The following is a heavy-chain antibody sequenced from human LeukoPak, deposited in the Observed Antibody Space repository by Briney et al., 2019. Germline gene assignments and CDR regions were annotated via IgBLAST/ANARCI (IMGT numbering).Heavy chain of an antibody. Sequence: ASVKVSCKASGYTFTGYYMHWVRQAPGQGLEWMGWINPNSGGTNYAQKFQGRVTMTRDTSISTAYMELSRLRSDDTAVYYCARSGIVVAGIYVDYWGQGTLVTVSS. J-gene: IGHJ4*02. CDR2: INPNSGGT. D-gene: IGHD6-19*01. V-gene: IGHV1-2*02. CDR3: ARSGIVVAGIYVDY. CDR1: GYTFTGYY.